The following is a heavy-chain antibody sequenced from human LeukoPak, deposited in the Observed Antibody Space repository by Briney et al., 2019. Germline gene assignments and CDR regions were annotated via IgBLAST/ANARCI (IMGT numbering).Heavy chain of an antibody. J-gene: IGHJ4*02. CDR3: ARDILALEGDYLFDY. CDR1: GGTFTSYA. D-gene: IGHD4-17*01. CDR2: VIPIFGTA. V-gene: IGHV1-69*05. Sequence: SVKVSCKGSGGTFTSYAISWGRQAPGQGLGWMGRVIPIFGTANYAQKFQGRVTINTDESTSTAYMELSSLRSEDTAVYYCARDILALEGDYLFDYWGQGTLVTVSS.